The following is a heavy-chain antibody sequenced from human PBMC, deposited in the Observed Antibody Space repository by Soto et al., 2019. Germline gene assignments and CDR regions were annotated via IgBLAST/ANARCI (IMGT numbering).Heavy chain of an antibody. CDR3: TRGAPRLFEY. V-gene: IGHV3-7*05. Sequence: HPGGSLRLSCAASGLTFSSHWMSWVRQVPGKGLEWVANLNQDGSEKYYADSVKGRFTISRDNAQNSLHLQMNSLRAEDTAVYYCTRGAPRLFEYWGQRTRVTLSS. CDR1: GLTFSSHW. J-gene: IGHJ4*02. CDR2: LNQDGSEK. D-gene: IGHD2-21*01.